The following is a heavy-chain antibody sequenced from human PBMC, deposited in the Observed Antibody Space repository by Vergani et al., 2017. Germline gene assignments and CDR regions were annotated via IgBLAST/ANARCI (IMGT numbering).Heavy chain of an antibody. CDR3: ARGGGQTALDL. D-gene: IGHD5-18*01. CDR1: GYTFTKFG. Sequence: QVQLVQSGAEVKKPGASVKVSCKASGYTFTKFGITWVRQAPGQGLQWMGLISAYNANTNFAQKLQGRVFMTTDTSTRTAYMELRSLRSDDTAVYYCARGGGQTALDLWGQGTLVTVSS. CDR2: ISAYNANT. V-gene: IGHV1-18*01. J-gene: IGHJ4*02.